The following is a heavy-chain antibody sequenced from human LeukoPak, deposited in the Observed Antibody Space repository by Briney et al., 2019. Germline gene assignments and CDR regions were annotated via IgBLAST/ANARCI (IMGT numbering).Heavy chain of an antibody. CDR1: GFAFSDYY. CDR3: AKGRAVAGSRGGFDY. D-gene: IGHD6-19*01. Sequence: GGSLRLSCAASGFAFSDYYMSWIRQAPGQGLEWISYIDRSGNTKYYADSVKGRLTISRDNAKNSLLLQVNSLRAEDTAVYYCAKGRAVAGSRGGFDYWGQGTLVTVSS. J-gene: IGHJ4*02. V-gene: IGHV3-11*01. CDR2: IDRSGNTK.